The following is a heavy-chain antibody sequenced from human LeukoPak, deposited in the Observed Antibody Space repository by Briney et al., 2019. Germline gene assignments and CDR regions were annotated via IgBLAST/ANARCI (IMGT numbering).Heavy chain of an antibody. CDR2: ISGSGGST. V-gene: IGHV3-23*01. CDR1: GFTFSTYA. CDR3: AKASILTGLYYFDY. D-gene: IGHD3-9*01. Sequence: PGGSLRLSCAASGFTFSTYAMTWVRQAPGKGLEWVSTISGSGGSTYYADSVKGRSTISRDNSKNTLYLQMNSLRAEDTAVYYCAKASILTGLYYFDYWGQGTLVTVSS. J-gene: IGHJ4*02.